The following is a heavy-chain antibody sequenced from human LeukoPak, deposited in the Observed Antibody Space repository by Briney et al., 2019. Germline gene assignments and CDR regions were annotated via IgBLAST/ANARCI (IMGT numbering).Heavy chain of an antibody. Sequence: PSETLSLTCAVYGGSLSDYYWNWIRQPPGRGLEWIGEINHSGSPNYNASLKSRVTTSVDTPKNQFSLKLSSVTAADTAVYYCARGRRFGDLLYAYYFDYWGQGTLVTVSS. CDR3: ARGRRFGDLLYAYYFDY. CDR2: INHSGSP. V-gene: IGHV4-34*01. CDR1: GGSLSDYY. J-gene: IGHJ4*02. D-gene: IGHD3-10*01.